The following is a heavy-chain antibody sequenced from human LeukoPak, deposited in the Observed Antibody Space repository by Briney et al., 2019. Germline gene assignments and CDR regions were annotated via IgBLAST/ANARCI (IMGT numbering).Heavy chain of an antibody. CDR3: ARDRGQHDYVWGSYRPEEYYFDY. J-gene: IGHJ4*02. V-gene: IGHV1-2*04. CDR2: INPNSGGT. Sequence: ASVKVSCKASGYTFTGYYMHWVRQAPGQGLEWMGWINPNSGGTNYAQKFQGWVTMTRDTSISTAYMELSRLRSDDTAVYYCARDRGQHDYVWGSYRPEEYYFDYWGQGTLVTVSS. CDR1: GYTFTGYY. D-gene: IGHD3-16*02.